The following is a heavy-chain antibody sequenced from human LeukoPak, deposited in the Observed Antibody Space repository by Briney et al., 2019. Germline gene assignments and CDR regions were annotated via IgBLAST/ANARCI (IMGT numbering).Heavy chain of an antibody. CDR2: IYTSGST. CDR3: AREDYYGSGSYPFDY. CDR1: GGSISSYY. Sequence: SETLSLTCTVSGGSISSYYWSWIRQPAGKGLEWIGRIYTSGSTNYNPSLKSRVTMSVGTSKNQFSLKLSSVTAADTAVYYCAREDYYGSGSYPFDYWGQGTLVTVSS. D-gene: IGHD3-10*01. J-gene: IGHJ4*02. V-gene: IGHV4-4*07.